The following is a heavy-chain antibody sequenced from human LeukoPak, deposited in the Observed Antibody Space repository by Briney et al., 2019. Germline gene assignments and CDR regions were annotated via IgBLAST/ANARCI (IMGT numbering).Heavy chain of an antibody. V-gene: IGHV4-34*01. CDR2: INHSGST. CDR3: ARADGDYVWDY. CDR1: GGSFSGYY. D-gene: IGHD4-17*01. Sequence: PSETLSLTCAVYGGSFSGYYWSWIRQPPGKGLEWIGEINHSGSTNYNPSLKSRVTISVDTSKNQFSLKLSSVTAADTAVYYRARADGDYVWDYWGQGTLVTVSS. J-gene: IGHJ4*02.